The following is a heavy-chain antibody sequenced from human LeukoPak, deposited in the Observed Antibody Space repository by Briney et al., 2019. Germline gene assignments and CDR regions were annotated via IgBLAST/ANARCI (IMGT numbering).Heavy chain of an antibody. V-gene: IGHV3-30*04. CDR2: FSYDGSTK. J-gene: IGHJ4*02. CDR3: ASAYNYDYVK. CDR1: GFTFSSYT. D-gene: IGHD3-16*01. Sequence: PGGSLRLSCAASGFTFSSYTMHWVRQAPGKGLEWVAVFSYDGSTKYYADSVKGRFTISRDNSKSTLFLQMNSLRTEDTAVYYCASAYNYDYVKWGQGTLVTVSS.